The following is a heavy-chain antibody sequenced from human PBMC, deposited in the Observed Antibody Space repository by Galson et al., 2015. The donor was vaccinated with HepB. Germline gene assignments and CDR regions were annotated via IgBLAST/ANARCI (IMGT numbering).Heavy chain of an antibody. Sequence: SLRLSCAASGFTFSTAWMSWVRQAPGKGLEWVARIKRKADGGTTDYTAPVKGRFTIARDDSKNTLYLQMNSLRAADPAVYYCAKDHNPDTDTHTWFAPGGPVTLVTVSS. CDR1: GFTFSTAW. D-gene: IGHD1-14*01. CDR3: AKDHNPDTDTHTWFAP. V-gene: IGHV3-15*01. J-gene: IGHJ5*02. CDR2: IKRKADGGTT.